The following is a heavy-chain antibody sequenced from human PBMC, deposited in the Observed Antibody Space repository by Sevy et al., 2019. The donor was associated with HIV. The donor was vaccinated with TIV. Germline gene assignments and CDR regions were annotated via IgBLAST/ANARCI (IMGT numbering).Heavy chain of an antibody. CDR3: AKDTPGYSGFDH. CDR2: ISWDAKKT. J-gene: IGHJ4*02. CDR1: GFTFDDYT. Sequence: GGSLRLSCAASGFTFDDYTMHWVRQVPGKGLEWVSLISWDAKKTDYADSVEGRFTVSRDNRKNSLYLQMNSLRSEDTAMYFCAKDTPGYSGFDHWGQGTLVTVSS. V-gene: IGHV3-43*01. D-gene: IGHD3-10*01.